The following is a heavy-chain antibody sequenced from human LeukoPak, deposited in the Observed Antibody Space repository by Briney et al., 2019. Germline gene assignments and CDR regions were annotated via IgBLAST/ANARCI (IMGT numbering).Heavy chain of an antibody. J-gene: IGHJ6*02. D-gene: IGHD2-2*01. CDR2: IRNKANSYIT. V-gene: IGHV3-72*01. CDR1: GFTFSNVW. Sequence: GGSLRLSCAASGFTFSNVWMSWVRQAPGKGLEWVGRIRNKANSYITEYVASVKGRFTISRDDSDNSLYLQMNSLKAEDSAVYFCARAPYALDVWGQGTAVIVSS. CDR3: ARAPYALDV.